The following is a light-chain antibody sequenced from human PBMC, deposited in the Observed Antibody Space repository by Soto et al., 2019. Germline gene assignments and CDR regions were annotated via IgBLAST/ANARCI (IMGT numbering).Light chain of an antibody. CDR2: KAS. V-gene: IGKV1-5*03. CDR3: QQSYSSPIT. J-gene: IGKJ5*01. CDR1: PTISSW. Sequence: DIQMTQSPSTLSESAGDRVTITGRVSPTISSWLAWYKQKPGKAPKLLXXKASTLKSGVPSRFSGSGSGTDFTITVSSLQPEDFATYYCQQSYSSPITFGQGTRLEIK.